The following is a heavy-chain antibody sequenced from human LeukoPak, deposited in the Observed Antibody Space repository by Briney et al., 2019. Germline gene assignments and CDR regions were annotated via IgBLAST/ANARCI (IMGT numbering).Heavy chain of an antibody. CDR3: ARESAYVWGSYRYTWYYMGV. V-gene: IGHV3-21*01. Sequence: RPGGSLRLSCAASGFTFSSYSMNWVRQAPGKGLEWVSSISSSSSYIYYADSVKGRFTISRDNAKNSLYLQMNSLRAEDTAVYYCARESAYVWGSYRYTWYYMGVWGKGTTVTISS. J-gene: IGHJ6*03. CDR1: GFTFSSYS. D-gene: IGHD3-16*02. CDR2: ISSSSSYI.